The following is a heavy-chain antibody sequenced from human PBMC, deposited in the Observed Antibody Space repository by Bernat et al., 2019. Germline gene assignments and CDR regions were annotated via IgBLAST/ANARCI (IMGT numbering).Heavy chain of an antibody. V-gene: IGHV3-11*05. CDR2: ISSSSSYT. CDR1: GFTFSDYY. Sequence: QVQLVESGGGLVKPGGSLRLSCAASGFTFSDYYMSWIRQAPGKGLDWVSYISSSSSYTNYADSEKGRFTISRDNTKNSLYLQMNSLRAGDTAVYYCARGTSTSAPYMDVWGKGTTVTVSS. J-gene: IGHJ6*03. CDR3: ARGTSTSAPYMDV.